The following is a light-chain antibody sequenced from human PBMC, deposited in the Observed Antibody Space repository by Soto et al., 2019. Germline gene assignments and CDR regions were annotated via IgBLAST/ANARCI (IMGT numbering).Light chain of an antibody. V-gene: IGKV1-9*01. CDR2: TAS. Sequence: DIQVTQSPSFLSASVGDRVTITCRASQAISNYLAWYQQIPGRAPKLLIYTASTLHSGVPSRFSGSGSGTEFTLTISSLQPEDIATYYYQQFNNYPRTFGQGTKLEIK. J-gene: IGKJ2*01. CDR3: QQFNNYPRT. CDR1: QAISNY.